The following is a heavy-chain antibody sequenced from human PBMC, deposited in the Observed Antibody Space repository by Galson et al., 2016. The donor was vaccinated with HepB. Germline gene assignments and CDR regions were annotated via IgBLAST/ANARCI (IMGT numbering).Heavy chain of an antibody. CDR1: GFIFKDYA. V-gene: IGHV3-9*01. J-gene: IGHJ6*02. CDR2: ISWNSGSI. D-gene: IGHD6-19*01. CDR3: ARRLDTQRRIAGWGWGMDV. Sequence: SLRLSCAASGFIFKDYAMHWVRQAPGKGLEWVSSISWNSGSIGYADSVKGRFTISRDDAKNSLYLQMNSLRVEDAGVYYCARRLDTQRRIAGWGWGMDVWAKGPRSPSP.